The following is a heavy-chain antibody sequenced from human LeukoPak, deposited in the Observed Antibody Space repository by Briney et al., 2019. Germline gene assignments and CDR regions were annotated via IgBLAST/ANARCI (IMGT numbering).Heavy chain of an antibody. CDR2: ISYDGSNK. J-gene: IGHJ4*02. V-gene: IGHV3-30*03. Sequence: HPGGSLRLSCAASGFTFSNYWMSWVRHAPGKGLEWVAVISYDGSNKYYADSLKRRFTISRDNSKNTLYLQMNSLRAEDTAVYYCARYSNYYDSSGYYRYFDYWGQGTLVTVSS. CDR1: GFTFSNYW. D-gene: IGHD3-22*01. CDR3: ARYSNYYDSSGYYRYFDY.